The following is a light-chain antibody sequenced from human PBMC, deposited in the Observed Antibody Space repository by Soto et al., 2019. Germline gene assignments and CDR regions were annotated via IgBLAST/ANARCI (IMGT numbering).Light chain of an antibody. Sequence: EIVMTHSPVTLAVSPCERVTVSCRASQSISDKSAWYQQKPGQAPRLLMFGASTRATGTPARFSGSGSGTDFTLTITGLQSEDFAVYYCQQYKSWPYTFGQGTKVDIK. V-gene: IGKV3-15*01. CDR2: GAS. CDR3: QQYKSWPYT. J-gene: IGKJ2*01. CDR1: QSISDK.